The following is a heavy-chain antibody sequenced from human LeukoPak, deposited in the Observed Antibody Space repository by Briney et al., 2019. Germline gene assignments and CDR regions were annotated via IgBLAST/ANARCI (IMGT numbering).Heavy chain of an antibody. D-gene: IGHD5-18*01. CDR2: INHSGST. CDR1: GGSFSGYY. CDR3: ARGGIQLWNIYYYYGMDV. Sequence: ETLSLTCAVYGGSFSGYYWSWIRQPPGKGLEWIGEINHSGSTNYNPSLKSRVTISVDTSKNQFSLKLSSVTAADTAVYYCARGGIQLWNIYYYYGMDVWGQGTTVTVSS. J-gene: IGHJ6*02. V-gene: IGHV4-34*01.